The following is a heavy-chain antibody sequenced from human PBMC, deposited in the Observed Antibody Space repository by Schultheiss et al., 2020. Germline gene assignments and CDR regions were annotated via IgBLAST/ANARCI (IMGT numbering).Heavy chain of an antibody. CDR3: ARGRGVVAVQEYFQH. CDR1: GGSISSGGYY. V-gene: IGHV4-61*08. J-gene: IGHJ1*01. Sequence: SATLSLTCTVSGGSISSGGYYWSWIRQPPGKGLEWIGYIYYSGSTNYNPSLKSRVTISVDTSKNQFSLKLSSVTAADTAVYYCARGRGVVAVQEYFQHWGQGTLVT. D-gene: IGHD2-15*01. CDR2: IYYSGST.